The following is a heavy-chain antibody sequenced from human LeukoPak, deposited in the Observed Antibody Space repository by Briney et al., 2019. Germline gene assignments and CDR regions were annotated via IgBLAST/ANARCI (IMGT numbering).Heavy chain of an antibody. J-gene: IGHJ4*02. CDR2: IYHSGST. Sequence: SETLSLTCTVSGGSISSYYWSWIRQPPGKGLEWIGYIYHSGSTNYNPSLKSRVAISIDTSKNQFSLRLSSVTAADTAVYYCARELPRSTTFIDYWGQGTLVTVSS. CDR3: ARELPRSTTFIDY. D-gene: IGHD2-2*01. CDR1: GGSISSYY. V-gene: IGHV4-59*01.